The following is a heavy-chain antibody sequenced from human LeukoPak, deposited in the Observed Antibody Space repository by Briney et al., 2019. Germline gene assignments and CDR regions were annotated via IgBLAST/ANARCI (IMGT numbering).Heavy chain of an antibody. V-gene: IGHV1-24*01. D-gene: IGHD6-6*01. CDR1: GYTLTESS. CDR2: FDPEDGET. Sequence: GASVKVSCKVSGYTLTESSMHWVRQAPGKGLEWMGGFDPEDGETIYAQKFQGRVTMTEDTSTDTAYMELSSLRSEDTAVYYCARVYSSSSAYYYYYMDVWGKGTTVTVSS. J-gene: IGHJ6*03. CDR3: ARVYSSSSAYYYYYMDV.